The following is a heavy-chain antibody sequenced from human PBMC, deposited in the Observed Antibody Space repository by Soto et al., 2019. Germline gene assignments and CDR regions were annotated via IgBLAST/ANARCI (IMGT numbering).Heavy chain of an antibody. CDR3: ARGRYCSGGSCYHDAFDI. J-gene: IGHJ3*02. CDR2: INAGNGNT. Sequence: QVQLVQSGAEVKKPGASVKVSCKASGYTFTSYAMHWVRQAPGQRLEWMGWINAGNGNTKYSQKFHGRVTITRDTSASTAYMELSSLRSEDTAVYYCARGRYCSGGSCYHDAFDIWGQGTMVTVSS. D-gene: IGHD2-15*01. CDR1: GYTFTSYA. V-gene: IGHV1-3*01.